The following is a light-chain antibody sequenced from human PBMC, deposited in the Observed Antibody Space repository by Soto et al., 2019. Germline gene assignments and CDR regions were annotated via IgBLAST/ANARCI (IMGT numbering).Light chain of an antibody. J-gene: IGKJ2*01. V-gene: IGKV4-1*01. CDR3: QQYYRTPPT. Sequence: DIVMTQSPDSLAVSLGERATINCKSSQGVLDSSNNKNYLAWYQQKPVQPPKLLIYWASTRESGVPDRFSGSGSGTDFTLTISSLQAEDVAVYYCQQYYRTPPTFGQGTKLEIK. CDR1: QGVLDSSNNKNY. CDR2: WAS.